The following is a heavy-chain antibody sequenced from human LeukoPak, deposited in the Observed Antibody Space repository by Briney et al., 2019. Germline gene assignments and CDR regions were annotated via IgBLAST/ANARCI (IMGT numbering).Heavy chain of an antibody. CDR2: INSDGSST. J-gene: IGHJ6*02. Sequence: GGSLRLSCAAPGITFSSYWMHWVRQAPGKGLVWVSRINSDGSSTIYADSVKGRFTISRDNAKNTLYLQMNSLRAEDTAVYYCAKDSHIVVVVAAPDYGMDVWGQGTTVTVSS. CDR3: AKDSHIVVVVAAPDYGMDV. D-gene: IGHD2-15*01. CDR1: GITFSSYW. V-gene: IGHV3-74*01.